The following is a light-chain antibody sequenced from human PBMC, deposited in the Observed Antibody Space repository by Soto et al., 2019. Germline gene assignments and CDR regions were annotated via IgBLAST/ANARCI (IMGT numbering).Light chain of an antibody. V-gene: IGKV3-11*01. Sequence: EIVLTQSPATLSLSPGERATLSCRASQRVSSYLAWYQQKPGQAPRLLIYYASNRATGIPARFSGSGSGTDFTLIIISLEAEDVAVYYCQQRSIWPPYTFGQGTKLEIK. CDR2: YAS. CDR3: QQRSIWPPYT. J-gene: IGKJ2*01. CDR1: QRVSSY.